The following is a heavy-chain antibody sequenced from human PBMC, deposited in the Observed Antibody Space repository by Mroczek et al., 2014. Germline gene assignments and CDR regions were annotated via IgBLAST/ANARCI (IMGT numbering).Heavy chain of an antibody. CDR2: LYHGST. Sequence: QVQLVESGPGLVKPSGDPVPHLHLSLVAPSVVTTGAGSGSPPEGTGVDWAYLYHGSTNYNPSLKSRVTMSVDTSKNQFSLKLSSVTAADTAVYYCAGRRINCSSTSCYTGDAFDIWGQGTMVTVSS. CDR1: VAPSVVTT. D-gene: IGHD2-2*02. CDR3: AGRRINCSSTSCYTGDAFDI. V-gene: IGHV4-4*07. J-gene: IGHJ3*02.